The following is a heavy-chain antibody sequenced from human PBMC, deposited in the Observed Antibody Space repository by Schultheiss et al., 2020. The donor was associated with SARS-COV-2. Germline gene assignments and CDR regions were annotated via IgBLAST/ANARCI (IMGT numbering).Heavy chain of an antibody. CDR3: AKAARGATRTFDY. D-gene: IGHD1-26*01. J-gene: IGHJ4*02. CDR1: GFTFSSYA. CDR2: ISSSSSYT. Sequence: GGSLRLSCAASGFTFSSYAMSWVRQAPGKGLEWVSYISSSSSYTNYADSVKGRFTISRDNSKNTLYLQMNSLRAEDTAVYYCAKAARGATRTFDYWGQGTLVTVSS. V-gene: IGHV3-21*05.